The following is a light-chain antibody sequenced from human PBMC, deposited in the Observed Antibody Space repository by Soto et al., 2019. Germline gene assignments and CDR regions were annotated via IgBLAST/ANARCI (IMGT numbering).Light chain of an antibody. V-gene: IGKV3-11*01. CDR2: DAS. CDR1: QSVSSY. Sequence: PGERATLSCRASQSVSSYLAWYQQKPGQAPRLLIYDASNRATGIPARFSGSGSGTDFTLTISSLEPEDFAVYYCQQRSIFGGGTKVEIK. J-gene: IGKJ4*01. CDR3: QQRSI.